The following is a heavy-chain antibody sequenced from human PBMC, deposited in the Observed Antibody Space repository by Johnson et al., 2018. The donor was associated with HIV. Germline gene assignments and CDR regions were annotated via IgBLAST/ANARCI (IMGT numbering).Heavy chain of an antibody. V-gene: IGHV3-30*02. CDR3: ARDGRITGTKDAFDI. J-gene: IGHJ3*02. CDR2: IRYDGSTK. Sequence: QVQLVESGGGVVQPGGSLRLSCEASGFTFSSYGMHWVRQAPGKGLEWVAFIRYDGSTKYYADSVKGRFTISRDNSKNTLYLQMNSLRAEDTAVYYCARDGRITGTKDAFDIWGQGTMVTVSS. CDR1: GFTFSSYG. D-gene: IGHD1-7*01.